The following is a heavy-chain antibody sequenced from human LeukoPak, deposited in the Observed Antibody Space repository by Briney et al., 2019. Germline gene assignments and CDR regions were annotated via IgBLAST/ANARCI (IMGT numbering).Heavy chain of an antibody. D-gene: IGHD6-13*01. CDR2: INPNIGGT. V-gene: IGHV1-2*02. J-gene: IGHJ4*02. CDR3: ARTWGIAAVIDY. Sequence: MGWINPNIGGTNYAQKFQGRVAMTRDTSISTAYMDLSRLRSDDTAVYYCARTWGIAAVIDYWGQGTLVTVSS.